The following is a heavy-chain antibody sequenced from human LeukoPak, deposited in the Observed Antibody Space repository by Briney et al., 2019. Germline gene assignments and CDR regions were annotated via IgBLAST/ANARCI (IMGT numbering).Heavy chain of an antibody. J-gene: IGHJ4*02. V-gene: IGHV3-23*01. CDR1: GFTFSTYA. CDR2: ISGSGGTT. D-gene: IGHD2-2*01. CDR3: AKDLNYAFDY. Sequence: QSGGSLRLSCAASGFTFSTYAMSWVRQAPGKGLEWVSGISGSGGTTYYADSVKGRFTISRDNSKNTLYLQMNSLRAEDTAVYYCAKDLNYAFDYWGQGTLVTVSS.